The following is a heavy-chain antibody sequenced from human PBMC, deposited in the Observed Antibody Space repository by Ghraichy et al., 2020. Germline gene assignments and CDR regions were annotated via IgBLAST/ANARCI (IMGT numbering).Heavy chain of an antibody. J-gene: IGHJ6*02. V-gene: IGHV3-21*01. CDR2: ISSSSSYR. CDR1: GFTFSSYS. Sequence: GGSLRLSCAASGFTFSSYSMNWVRQAPGKGLEWVSSISSSSSYRYYADSVKGRFTISRDNAKNSLYLQMNSLRAEDTAVYYCARDFVAGYYYYGMDVWGQGTTVTVSS. D-gene: IGHD2-15*01. CDR3: ARDFVAGYYYYGMDV.